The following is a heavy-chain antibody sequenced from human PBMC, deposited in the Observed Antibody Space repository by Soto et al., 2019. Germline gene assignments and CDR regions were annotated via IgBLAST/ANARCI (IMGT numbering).Heavy chain of an antibody. J-gene: IGHJ6*03. Sequence: SETLSLTCTVSGDSISNNNFYWGWIRQPPGKGLEWIGSIYYSGSSYYNPSLKSRVTISVDTSNNQLSLKRSSVTAADTAVYYCARHYGYYSHYMDVWTKGTTVTVSS. CDR1: GDSISNNNFY. D-gene: IGHD3-10*01. V-gene: IGHV4-39*01. CDR2: IYYSGSS. CDR3: ARHYGYYSHYMDV.